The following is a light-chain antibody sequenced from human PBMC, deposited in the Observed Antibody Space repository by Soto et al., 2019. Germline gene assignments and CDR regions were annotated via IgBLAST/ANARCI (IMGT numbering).Light chain of an antibody. CDR1: QTISGT. CDR2: DAS. V-gene: IGKV3-15*01. J-gene: IGKJ1*01. CDR3: KKYNTWPET. Sequence: EILMTQSPATLSVSPGGRATLSCRASQTISGTLAWYQQKPGQAPTLLIYDASIRATGVPARFSGSGSGTEFTLTISSLQSEDFAVYFCKKYNTWPETFGQGTKVDIK.